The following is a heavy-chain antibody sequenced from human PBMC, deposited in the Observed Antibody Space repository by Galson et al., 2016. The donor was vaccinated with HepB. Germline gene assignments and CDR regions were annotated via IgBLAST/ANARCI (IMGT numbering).Heavy chain of an antibody. CDR2: INADNDDT. V-gene: IGHV1-3*01. CDR1: GYTFSNYA. Sequence: SVKVSCKASGYTFSNYAIHWLRQAPGQRLEWMGWINADNDDTKYSHDFQARVTISSDTSASTVYMELSSLRSEDTAVYYCARSSRAAMFAYFDFWGQGTLVTVS. D-gene: IGHD2-2*01. CDR3: ARSSRAAMFAYFDF. J-gene: IGHJ4*02.